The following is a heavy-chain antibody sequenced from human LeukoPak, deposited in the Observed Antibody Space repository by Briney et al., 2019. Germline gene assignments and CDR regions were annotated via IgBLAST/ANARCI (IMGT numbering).Heavy chain of an antibody. V-gene: IGHV3-23*01. CDR2: IIGSSGTT. CDR3: AKGAYDYIEIAYFDY. D-gene: IGHD5-12*01. J-gene: IGHJ4*02. CDR1: ALSWNRES. Sequence: EGPLRRAFGGSALSWNRESMKGVRESPKKGLEWVSLIIGSSGTTFYADSVKGRFTISRDKSKSTLYLQMNSLRAEDTAVYYCAKGAYDYIEIAYFDYWGQGSLVTVSS.